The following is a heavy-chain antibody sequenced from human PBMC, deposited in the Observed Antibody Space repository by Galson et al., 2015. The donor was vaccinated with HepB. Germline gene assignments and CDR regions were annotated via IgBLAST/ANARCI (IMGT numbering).Heavy chain of an antibody. D-gene: IGHD3-3*01. V-gene: IGHV3-66*01. CDR1: GFSVSDKY. J-gene: IGHJ6*02. CDR3: ATTTIFRVVEWGGSGVDV. Sequence: SLRLSCAASGFSVSDKYMSWVRLAPGKGLEWVSLIYSGGSTHYTASVKGRFIISRDNTTNILYLQMNSLRAEDTAVYFCATTTIFRVVEWGGSGVDVWGQGTTVTVSS. CDR2: IYSGGST.